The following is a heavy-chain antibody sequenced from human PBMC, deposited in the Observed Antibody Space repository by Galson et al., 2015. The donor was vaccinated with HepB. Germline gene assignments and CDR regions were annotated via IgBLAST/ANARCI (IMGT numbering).Heavy chain of an antibody. V-gene: IGHV3-7*03. D-gene: IGHD3-10*01. Sequence: SLRLSCAASGFTFSSYWMNWVRQAPGKGLEWVAHINQDGSSKYYVDSVKGRFTISRDNAKDSVYLQLDSLRAEDTAVYYCARRISLVRGIITKPDYYYGMDVWGQETTVTVAS. CDR2: INQDGSSK. J-gene: IGHJ6*02. CDR3: ARRISLVRGIITKPDYYYGMDV. CDR1: GFTFSSYW.